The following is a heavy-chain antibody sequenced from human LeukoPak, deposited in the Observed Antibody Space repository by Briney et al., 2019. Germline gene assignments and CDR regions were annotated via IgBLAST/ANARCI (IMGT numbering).Heavy chain of an antibody. J-gene: IGHJ5*02. CDR2: INPNSGGT. CDR1: GYTFTGYY. Sequence: GASVKVSCKASGYTFTGYYMHWVRQAPGQGLEWMGWINPNSGGTNYAQKFQGRVTMTRDTSISTAYMELSGLRSDDTAVYYCAREPPYCSSTSCYIWFDPWGQGTLVTVSS. D-gene: IGHD2-2*02. V-gene: IGHV1-2*02. CDR3: AREPPYCSSTSCYIWFDP.